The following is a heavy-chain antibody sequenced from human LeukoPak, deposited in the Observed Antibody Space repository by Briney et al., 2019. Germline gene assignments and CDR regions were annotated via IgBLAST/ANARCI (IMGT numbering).Heavy chain of an antibody. V-gene: IGHV5-51*01. J-gene: IGHJ4*02. CDR1: GYSFASYW. CDR2: IFPGDSDT. CDR3: AREREY. D-gene: IGHD6-6*01. Sequence: GESLKISCQGCGYSFASYWIAWVRQMPGKGLEWMGVIFPGDSDTRYSPSFQGQVTISADKSISTAYLQWSGLKASDTAMYYCAREREYWGQGTLVTVSS.